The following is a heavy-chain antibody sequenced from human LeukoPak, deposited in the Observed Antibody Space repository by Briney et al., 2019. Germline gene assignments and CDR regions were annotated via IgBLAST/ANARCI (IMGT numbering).Heavy chain of an antibody. J-gene: IGHJ6*03. Sequence: PSETLSLTCAVYGGSFSGYYWSWIRQPPGKGLEWIGEINHSGSTNYNPSLKSRVTISVDTSKNQFSLKLSSVTAADTAVYYCAISHKYYGSGSKPRNYSYYSYMGVWGKGTTVTISS. CDR2: INHSGST. D-gene: IGHD3-10*01. V-gene: IGHV4-34*01. CDR3: AISHKYYGSGSKPRNYSYYSYMGV. CDR1: GGSFSGYY.